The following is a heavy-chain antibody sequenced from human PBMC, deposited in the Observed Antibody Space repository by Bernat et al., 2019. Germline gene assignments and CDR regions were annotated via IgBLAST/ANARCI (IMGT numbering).Heavy chain of an antibody. CDR3: AGPDYSNYYYYYYYMDV. Sequence: EVQLVESGGGLVQPGGSLRLSCAASGFTFSSYWMSWVRQAPGKGLEWVANIKQDGSEKYYVDSVKGRFTNSGDSARNSLYLQMNSLRAEDTAVYYCAGPDYSNYYYYYYYMDVWGKGTTVTVSS. CDR1: GFTFSSYW. J-gene: IGHJ6*03. D-gene: IGHD4-11*01. V-gene: IGHV3-7*03. CDR2: IKQDGSEK.